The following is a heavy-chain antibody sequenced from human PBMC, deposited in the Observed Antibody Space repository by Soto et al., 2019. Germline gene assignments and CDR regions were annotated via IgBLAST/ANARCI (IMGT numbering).Heavy chain of an antibody. CDR1: GDSISGSNW. D-gene: IGHD6-13*01. CDR3: VRVVWGAPAPGTSGWFDP. CDR2: IYHSGNT. V-gene: IGHV4-4*02. J-gene: IGHJ5*02. Sequence: QVQLQESGPGLVKPSGTLSLTCAVSGDSISGSNWWSWVRQSPGKGLEWIGEIYHSGNTNYNPSLKGRATISVDKSKNQFSLRLNSVTAADTAVYYCVRVVWGAPAPGTSGWFDPWGQGTLVTVSS.